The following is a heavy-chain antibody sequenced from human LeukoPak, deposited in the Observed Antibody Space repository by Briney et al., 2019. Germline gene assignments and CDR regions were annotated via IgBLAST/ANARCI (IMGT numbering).Heavy chain of an antibody. CDR1: GFTFSNSW. J-gene: IGHJ3*02. V-gene: IGHV3-7*01. Sequence: PGGSLRLSCAASGFTFSNSWMTWVRQTPEKRLEWVANINPDGSGQEYGDSVNGRFTVSRDNAKRILYLQMNSLRAEDTAAYYCARDPYGDYFGAFDIWGQGTVVTVS. CDR2: INPDGSGQ. D-gene: IGHD4-17*01. CDR3: ARDPYGDYFGAFDI.